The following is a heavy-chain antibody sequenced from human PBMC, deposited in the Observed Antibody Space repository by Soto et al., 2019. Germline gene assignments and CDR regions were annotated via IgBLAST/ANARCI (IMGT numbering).Heavy chain of an antibody. V-gene: IGHV3-49*04. CDR1: GFTFGDYA. D-gene: IGHD3-22*01. Sequence: LRLSCTASGFTFGDYAMSWVRQAPGKGLEWVGFIRSKAYGGTTEYAASVKGRFTISRDDSKSIAYLQMNSLKTEDTAVYYCTRAVEYYDIFGAFDIWGQGTMVTVSS. CDR3: TRAVEYYDIFGAFDI. J-gene: IGHJ3*02. CDR2: IRSKAYGGTT.